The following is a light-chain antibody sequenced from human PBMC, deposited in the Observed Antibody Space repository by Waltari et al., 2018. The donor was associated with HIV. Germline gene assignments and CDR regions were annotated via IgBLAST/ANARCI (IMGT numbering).Light chain of an antibody. CDR3: SAYESSNTPVL. CDR1: SGAIGSYDL. J-gene: IGLJ2*01. CDR2: DVT. Sequence: SALTQPASVSGSPGPSVTISCTGSSGAIGSYDLVSCYKQFPGQAPRLIIFDVTIRPSGVSHRFTGSKSGITASLTISGLQPEDAADYYCSAYESSNTPVLFGGGTKLTVL. V-gene: IGLV2-14*03.